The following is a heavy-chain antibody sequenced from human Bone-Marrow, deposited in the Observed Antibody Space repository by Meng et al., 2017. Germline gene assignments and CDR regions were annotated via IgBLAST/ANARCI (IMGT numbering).Heavy chain of an antibody. CDR2: IYYSGST. V-gene: IGHV4-59*01. D-gene: IGHD2-2*01. CDR3: ARDARRAAAPFDI. J-gene: IGHJ3*02. CDR1: GGSISSYY. Sequence: SETLSLTCTVSGGSISSYYWSWIRQPPGKGLEWIGYIYYSGSTNYNPSLKSRVTISVDTSKNQFSLKLSSVTAADTAVYYCARDARRAAAPFDIWGQGTMVTV.